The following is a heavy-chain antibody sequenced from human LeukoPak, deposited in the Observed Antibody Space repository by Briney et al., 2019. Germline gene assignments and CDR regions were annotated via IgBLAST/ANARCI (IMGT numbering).Heavy chain of an antibody. V-gene: IGHV3-30*02. J-gene: IGHJ4*02. D-gene: IGHD4-17*01. CDR2: ICYDGTTK. CDR3: AKDRFGDQGTSYYIDQ. CDR1: GFTFSSYG. Sequence: PGGSLRLSCEASGFTFSSYGLHWVRQAPGKGLGWVTFICYDGTTKHYADSVKGRFTISRDDPKKTLYLQMDSLRVEDTAVYYCAKDRFGDQGTSYYIDQWGQGTLVTVSA.